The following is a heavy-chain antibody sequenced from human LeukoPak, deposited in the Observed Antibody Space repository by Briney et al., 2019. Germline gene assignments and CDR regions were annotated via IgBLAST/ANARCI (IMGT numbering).Heavy chain of an antibody. CDR2: ITYDGNKN. V-gene: IGHV3-30*03. J-gene: IGHJ4*02. D-gene: IGHD4-17*01. CDR1: GFTLSSYG. CDR3: ARYYGDYPSYYFDY. Sequence: GGSLRLSCEASGFTLSSYGMHWVRQAVGKGPEWVAVITYDGNKNDYADSVKGRFTISRDNAKNSLYLQMNSLRAEDTAVYYCARYYGDYPSYYFDYWGQGTLVTVSS.